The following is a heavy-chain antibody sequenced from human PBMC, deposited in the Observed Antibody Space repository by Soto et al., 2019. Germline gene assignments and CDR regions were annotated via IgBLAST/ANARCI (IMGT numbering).Heavy chain of an antibody. Sequence: SETLSLTCAVYGGSFSGYYWTWIRQPPGKGLEWIGEINHSGSTNYNPSLKSRVTISADTSKNQFSLNLTSVTAADTAVYYCARVGDSGYRFDYWGQGTLVTVSS. J-gene: IGHJ4*02. CDR2: INHSGST. CDR3: ARVGDSGYRFDY. CDR1: GGSFSGYY. D-gene: IGHD5-12*01. V-gene: IGHV4-34*01.